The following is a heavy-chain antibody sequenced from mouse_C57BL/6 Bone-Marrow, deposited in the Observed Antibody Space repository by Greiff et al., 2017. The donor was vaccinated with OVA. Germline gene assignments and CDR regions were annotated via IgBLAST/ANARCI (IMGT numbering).Heavy chain of an antibody. CDR2: IDPSDSYT. D-gene: IGHD2-4*01. CDR1: GYTFTSYW. V-gene: IGHV1-59*01. J-gene: IGHJ2*01. CDR3: ARERAYDYDDY. Sequence: VQLQQPGAELVRPGTSVKLSCKASGYTFTSYWMHWVKQRPGQGLEWIGVIDPSDSYTNYNQKFKGKATLTVDTSSSTAYMQLSSLTSEDSAVYYCARERAYDYDDYWGQGTTLTVSS.